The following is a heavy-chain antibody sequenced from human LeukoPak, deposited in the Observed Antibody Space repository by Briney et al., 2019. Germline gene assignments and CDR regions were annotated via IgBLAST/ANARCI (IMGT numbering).Heavy chain of an antibody. CDR1: GGFLRRYY. J-gene: IGHJ4*02. V-gene: IGHV4-59*01. CDR2: IYYSGST. D-gene: IGHD1-14*01. CDR3: ARDAPDGIDF. Sequence: SETLSLTCTDSGGFLRRYYWSWIRQPPGKGLEWIGYIYYSGSTNHNPSLKSRVPISVDTSKNQFSLKLSSVTAADTAVYYCARDAPDGIDFWGQGTLVTVSS.